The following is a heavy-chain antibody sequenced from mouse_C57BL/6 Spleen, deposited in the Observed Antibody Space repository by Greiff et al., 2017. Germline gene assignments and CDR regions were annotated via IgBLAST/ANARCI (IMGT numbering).Heavy chain of an antibody. CDR1: GYTFTSYW. CDR3: AGLRRGYYYAMDY. D-gene: IGHD2-4*01. CDR2: IHPNSGST. V-gene: IGHV1-64*01. Sequence: QVQLQQPGAELVKPGASVKLSCKASGYTFTSYWMHWVKQRPGQGLEWIGMIHPNSGSTNYNEKFKSKATLTVDKSSSTAYMQLSSLTSEDSAVYYCAGLRRGYYYAMDYWGQGTSVTVPS. J-gene: IGHJ4*01.